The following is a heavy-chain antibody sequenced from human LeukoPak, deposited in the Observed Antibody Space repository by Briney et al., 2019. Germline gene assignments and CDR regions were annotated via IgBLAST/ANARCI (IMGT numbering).Heavy chain of an antibody. V-gene: IGHV1-2*02. D-gene: IGHD7-27*01. CDR1: GYTFTGYY. J-gene: IGHJ4*02. Sequence: ASMKVSCKASGYTFTGYYIHWVRQAPGQGLEWMGWINPNTGDTNYAQRFQGRDTMTRDMSINTAYMELSRLRSDDTAVYYCARDLHWGPDYWGQGTLVTVSS. CDR2: INPNTGDT. CDR3: ARDLHWGPDY.